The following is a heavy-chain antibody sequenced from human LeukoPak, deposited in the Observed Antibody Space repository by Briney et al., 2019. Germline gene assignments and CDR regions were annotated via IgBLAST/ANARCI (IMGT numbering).Heavy chain of an antibody. V-gene: IGHV4-59*01. J-gene: IGHJ4*02. Sequence: KPSETLSLTCTGSGGSISSYYWSWLRQPPGKVLAWIGYIYYSGSTNYNPSLKSRVTISVDTSKNQFSLKLSSVTAADTAVYYCARERGAVAFDYWGQGTLVTVSS. CDR1: GGSISSYY. D-gene: IGHD6-19*01. CDR3: ARERGAVAFDY. CDR2: IYYSGST.